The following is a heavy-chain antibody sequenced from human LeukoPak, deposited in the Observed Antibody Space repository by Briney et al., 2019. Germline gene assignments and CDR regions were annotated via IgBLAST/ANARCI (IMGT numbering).Heavy chain of an antibody. V-gene: IGHV3-30-3*01. CDR1: GFTFSSYA. J-gene: IGHJ3*02. CDR2: ISYDGSNK. D-gene: IGHD6-19*01. Sequence: GGSRRLSCAASGFTFSSYAIHWVRQAPGKGLEWVAVISYDGSNKYYADSVKGRFTISRDNSKNTLYLQMNSLRAEDTAVYYCAKGGRWTAVAGTSDAFDIWGQGTMVTVSS. CDR3: AKGGRWTAVAGTSDAFDI.